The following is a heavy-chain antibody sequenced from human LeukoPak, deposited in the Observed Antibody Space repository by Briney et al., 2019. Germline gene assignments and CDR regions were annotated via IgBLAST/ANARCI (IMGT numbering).Heavy chain of an antibody. V-gene: IGHV3-48*04. CDR1: GFTFSSYS. D-gene: IGHD3-3*01. CDR3: AKVSFFGVVIIQPLDY. Sequence: PGGSLRLSCAASGFTFSSYSMNWVRQAPGKGLEWVSYISSSSSTIYYADSVKGRFTISRDNAKNSLYLQMNSLRAEDTAVYYCAKVSFFGVVIIQPLDYWGQGTLVTVSS. CDR2: ISSSSSTI. J-gene: IGHJ4*02.